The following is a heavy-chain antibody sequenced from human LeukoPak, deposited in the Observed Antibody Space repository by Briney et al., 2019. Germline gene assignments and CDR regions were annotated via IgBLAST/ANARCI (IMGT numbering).Heavy chain of an antibody. CDR2: IYYSGST. D-gene: IGHD3-22*01. J-gene: IGHJ4*02. Sequence: SETLSLTCAVSGGSISSDGYSWSWIRQPPGKGLEWIGYIYYSGSTNYNPSLKSRVTISVDTSKNQFSLKLSSVTAADTAVYYCARATYYYDSSGPVLDYWGQGTLVTVSS. V-gene: IGHV4-61*08. CDR1: GGSISSDGYS. CDR3: ARATYYYDSSGPVLDY.